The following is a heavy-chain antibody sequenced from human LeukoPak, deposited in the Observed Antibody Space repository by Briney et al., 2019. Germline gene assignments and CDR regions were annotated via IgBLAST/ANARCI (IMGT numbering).Heavy chain of an antibody. J-gene: IGHJ4*02. V-gene: IGHV1-69*13. Sequence: ASVKVSCKASGGTFSSYAISWVRQAPGQGLEWMGGIIPIFGTANYAQKFQGRVTITADESTSTAYMELGSLRSEDTAVYYCAIYYDSSGYYYFDYWGQGTLVTVSS. CDR3: AIYYDSSGYYYFDY. CDR2: IIPIFGTA. CDR1: GGTFSSYA. D-gene: IGHD3-22*01.